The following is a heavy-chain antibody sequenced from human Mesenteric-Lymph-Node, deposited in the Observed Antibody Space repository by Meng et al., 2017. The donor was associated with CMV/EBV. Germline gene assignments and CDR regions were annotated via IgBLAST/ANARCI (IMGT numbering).Heavy chain of an antibody. V-gene: IGHV3-7*01. CDR3: ARSSLTAAGTCLFDN. CDR1: GFTFSGYW. CDR2: IEGHGSEK. D-gene: IGHD6-13*01. J-gene: IGHJ4*02. Sequence: GGSLRLSCAASGFTFSGYWMNWVRQAPGKGLEWVANIEGHGSEKDYADSVKGRFTISRDNAKNTLYLQMNSLRDEDTAVYFCARSSLTAAGTCLFDNWGQGVLVTVSS.